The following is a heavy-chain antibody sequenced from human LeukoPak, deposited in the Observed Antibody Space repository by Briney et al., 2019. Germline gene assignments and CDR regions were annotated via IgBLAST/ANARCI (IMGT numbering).Heavy chain of an antibody. J-gene: IGHJ3*02. V-gene: IGHV3-23*01. CDR1: GGTFSSYA. CDR2: SSGSGGST. D-gene: IGHD3-22*01. CDR3: AKGYYDSSGYYHDAFDI. Sequence: GGSLRLCCAASGGTFSSYAMSWVRQAPGKGLEWVSASSGSGGSTYYADSVKGRFTISRDNSKNTLYLQMNSLRAEDTAVYYCAKGYYDSSGYYHDAFDIWGQGTMVTVSS.